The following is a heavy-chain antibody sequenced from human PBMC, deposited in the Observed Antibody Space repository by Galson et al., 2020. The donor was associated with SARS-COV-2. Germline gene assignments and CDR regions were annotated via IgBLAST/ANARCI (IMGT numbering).Heavy chain of an antibody. V-gene: IGHV4-59*11. J-gene: IGHJ4*02. CDR1: GDSISSHS. Sequence: SETLSLTCTVSGDSISSHSWSWFRQPPGKGLEWIGYIYNNGGSTSYNPSLKSRVTISLDTSKNQFSLRLSSVTAADTAIYNCAKTHSSGYHDYWGQGTLVTVSS. CDR2: IYNNGGST. D-gene: IGHD3-22*01. CDR3: AKTHSSGYHDY.